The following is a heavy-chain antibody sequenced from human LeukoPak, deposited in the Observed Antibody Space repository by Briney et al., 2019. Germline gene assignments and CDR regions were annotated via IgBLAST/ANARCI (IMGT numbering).Heavy chain of an antibody. D-gene: IGHD6-6*01. Sequence: PGGSLRLSCAASGFTFTNYWMSWVRQAPGKGLEWVANTKQDESVKYYVDSVKGRFTISRDNAKNSVYLQMNSLRAEDTAVYYCGRIGYRSSSFDYWGQGTLVIVSS. CDR3: GRIGYRSSSFDY. CDR2: TKQDESVK. V-gene: IGHV3-7*01. CDR1: GFTFTNYW. J-gene: IGHJ4*02.